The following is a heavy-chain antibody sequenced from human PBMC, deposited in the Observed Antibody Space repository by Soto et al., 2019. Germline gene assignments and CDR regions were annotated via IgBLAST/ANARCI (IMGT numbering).Heavy chain of an antibody. CDR1: GFTFSSYG. Sequence: QVQLVESGGGVVQPGRSLRLSCAASGFTFSSYGMHWVRQAPGKGLEWVAVIWYDGSNKYYADSVKGRFTISRDNSKNTRYLQMNSLRAEDTAVYYCARDGDCSGGSCYSVPVFDYWGQGTLVTVSS. J-gene: IGHJ4*02. V-gene: IGHV3-33*01. CDR2: IWYDGSNK. CDR3: ARDGDCSGGSCYSVPVFDY. D-gene: IGHD2-15*01.